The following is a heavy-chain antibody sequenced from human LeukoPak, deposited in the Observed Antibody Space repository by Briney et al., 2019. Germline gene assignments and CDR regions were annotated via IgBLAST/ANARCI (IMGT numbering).Heavy chain of an antibody. D-gene: IGHD6-13*01. V-gene: IGHV1-18*01. J-gene: IGHJ5*02. CDR1: GYTFTTYG. Sequence: ASVKVSCKASGYTFTTYGISWVRQAPGQGLEWMGWISTYNGDTNSAQKFQGRVTMTTDTSTSTAYMELRSLTSDDTAAYYCAREAAGTRWFDPWGQGTLVIVSS. CDR2: ISTYNGDT. CDR3: AREAAGTRWFDP.